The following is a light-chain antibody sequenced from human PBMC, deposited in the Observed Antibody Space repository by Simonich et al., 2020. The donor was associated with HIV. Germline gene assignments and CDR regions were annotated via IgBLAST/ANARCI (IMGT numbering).Light chain of an antibody. J-gene: IGKJ2*01. CDR3: QQSYSTPYT. CDR2: GAS. V-gene: IGKV3-15*01. CDR1: QSVSSN. Sequence: EIVMTQSPATLSVSPGERATLPCRASQSVSSNLAWYQQNPGQAPRLLIYGASTRATGIPARFSGSGSGTEFTLTISSLQPEDFATYYCQQSYSTPYTFGQWTKLEIK.